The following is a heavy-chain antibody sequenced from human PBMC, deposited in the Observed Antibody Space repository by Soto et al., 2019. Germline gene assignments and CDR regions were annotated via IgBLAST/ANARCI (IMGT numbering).Heavy chain of an antibody. Sequence: ASVKVSCKTSGYTFNTYGINWVRQAPGQGLELMGWISAYDGKTTYAEKFQGRVTITADKSTSTAYMELSSLRSEDTAVYYCARDLYYYDSSGYAPRYFDYWGQGTLVTVSS. V-gene: IGHV1-18*01. J-gene: IGHJ4*02. D-gene: IGHD3-22*01. CDR1: GYTFNTYG. CDR3: ARDLYYYDSSGYAPRYFDY. CDR2: ISAYDGKT.